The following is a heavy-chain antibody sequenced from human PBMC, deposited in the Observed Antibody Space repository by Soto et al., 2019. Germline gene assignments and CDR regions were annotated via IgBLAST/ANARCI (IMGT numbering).Heavy chain of an antibody. CDR3: ASFSGAHYGGYGGGINY. Sequence: KTSETLSLTCTVSGGSISSSSYYWGRLRQPPGKGLECIGSGHYGGSTDYNSSLKSRVTTSVDTSKNQFSLKLTSLTAADTAVYFCASFSGAHYGGYGGGINYWGQGTLVTVSS. CDR2: GHYGGST. D-gene: IGHD4-17*01. J-gene: IGHJ4*02. V-gene: IGHV4-39*01. CDR1: GGSISSSSYY.